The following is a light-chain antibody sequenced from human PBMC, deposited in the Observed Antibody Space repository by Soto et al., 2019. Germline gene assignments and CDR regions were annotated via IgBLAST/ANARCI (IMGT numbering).Light chain of an antibody. CDR3: SSYTSGSAWV. Sequence: QSALTQPASVSGSPGQSITISCTGTSSDVGGYDYVSWYQQQPGKTPKLIIYEVSNRPSGISNRFSGSKSAYTASLTISGLQTEDEADYYCSSYTSGSAWVFGGGTKLTVL. CDR1: SSDVGGYDY. CDR2: EVS. J-gene: IGLJ3*02. V-gene: IGLV2-14*01.